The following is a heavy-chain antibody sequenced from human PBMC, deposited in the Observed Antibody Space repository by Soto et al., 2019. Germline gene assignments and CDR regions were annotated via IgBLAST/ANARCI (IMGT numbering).Heavy chain of an antibody. J-gene: IGHJ2*01. Sequence: QVQLVESGGGVVQPGRSLRLSCAASGFTFSSYAMHWVRQAPGKGLEWVAVISYDGSNKYYADSVKGRFTISRDNSKNXXYLQMNSLRAEDTAVYYCARDHLWGTAMVLWYFDLWGRGTLVTVSS. V-gene: IGHV3-30-3*01. CDR2: ISYDGSNK. CDR3: ARDHLWGTAMVLWYFDL. D-gene: IGHD5-18*01. CDR1: GFTFSSYA.